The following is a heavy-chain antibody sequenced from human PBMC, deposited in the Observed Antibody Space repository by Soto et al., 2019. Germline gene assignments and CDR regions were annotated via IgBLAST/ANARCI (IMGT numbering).Heavy chain of an antibody. CDR1: GGSISSYY. J-gene: IGHJ5*02. V-gene: IGHV4-59*01. CDR2: IYYSGST. D-gene: IGHD3-10*01. Sequence: NPSETLSLTCTVSGGSISSYYWSWIRQPPGKGLEWIGYIYYSGSTNYNPSLKSRVTISVDTSKNQFSLKLSSVTAADTAVYYCARGPYYGSGDNWFDPWGQGTLVTVSS. CDR3: ARGPYYGSGDNWFDP.